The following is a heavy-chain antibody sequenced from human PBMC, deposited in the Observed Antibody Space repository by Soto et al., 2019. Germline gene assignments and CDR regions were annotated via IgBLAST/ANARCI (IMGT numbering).Heavy chain of an antibody. V-gene: IGHV3-23*01. CDR2: FRSSGDDGTT. CDR1: GFTFSSYS. CDR3: AKKVNSGPGSQYFDY. J-gene: IGHJ4*02. Sequence: GGSLRLSCVASGFTFSSYSMSWVRQAPGKGLEWVSGFRSSGDDGTTYYADSVKGRFTISRDNSKNTLFLQMNSLRAEDTAIYYCAKKVNSGPGSQYFDYWGQGTLVAVSS. D-gene: IGHD3-10*01.